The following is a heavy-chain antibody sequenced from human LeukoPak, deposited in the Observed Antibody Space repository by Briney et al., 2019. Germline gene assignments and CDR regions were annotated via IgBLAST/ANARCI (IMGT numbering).Heavy chain of an antibody. CDR3: ARDLAAVPFYYGSGNYYYYGMDV. V-gene: IGHV1-69*01. J-gene: IGHJ6*04. Sequence: SVKVSCKASGGTFISYTITWVRQAPGQGLEWLGGITPISGAANYAQKFHGKITITADESTSIAYLELSSLTSEDTAVYFCARDLAAVPFYYGSGNYYYYGMDVWGKGTTVIVSS. CDR1: GGTFISYT. D-gene: IGHD3-10*01. CDR2: ITPISGAA.